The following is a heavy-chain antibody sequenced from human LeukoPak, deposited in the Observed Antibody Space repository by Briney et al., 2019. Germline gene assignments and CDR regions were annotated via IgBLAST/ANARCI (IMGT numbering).Heavy chain of an antibody. V-gene: IGHV3-53*01. D-gene: IGHD1-14*01. CDR1: GFSVSSNY. Sequence: PGGSLRLSCVVSGFSVSSNYMSWVHQAPGKGLEWVSSFFTNGNTYYADSVKGRFTISRDNSKNTVYLQMNRLRAEDTAVYYCTRGLAPDPGYFDSWGQGTLVTVSS. J-gene: IGHJ4*02. CDR2: FFTNGNT. CDR3: TRGLAPDPGYFDS.